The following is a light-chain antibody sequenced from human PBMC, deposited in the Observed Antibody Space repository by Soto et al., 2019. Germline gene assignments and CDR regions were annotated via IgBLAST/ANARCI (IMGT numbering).Light chain of an antibody. CDR2: GAS. CDR1: QDISRY. Sequence: DILVTQSPSSLSASVGDRVTITCQASQDISRYLDWYQQKPGQAPKVLIYGASNLIRGVSSRFSGSGSGTHFTFTITSLQPEDFATYYCQQYHALPYTFGQGTKLDIK. V-gene: IGKV1-33*01. CDR3: QQYHALPYT. J-gene: IGKJ2*01.